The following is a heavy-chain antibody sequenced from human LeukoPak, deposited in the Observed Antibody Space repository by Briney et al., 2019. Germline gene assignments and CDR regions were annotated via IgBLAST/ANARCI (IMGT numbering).Heavy chain of an antibody. CDR1: AFTFSNYW. D-gene: IGHD3-10*01. V-gene: IGHV3-74*01. Sequence: GGSLRLSCAASAFTFSNYWMHWVRQTPGKGLVWVARIDSDGTTATYADSVKGRFTISRDNAKNTLYLQMNSLRAEDTALYYCARMKMVRGAPWGFYYWGQGTLVTVSS. J-gene: IGHJ4*02. CDR2: IDSDGTTA. CDR3: ARMKMVRGAPWGFYY.